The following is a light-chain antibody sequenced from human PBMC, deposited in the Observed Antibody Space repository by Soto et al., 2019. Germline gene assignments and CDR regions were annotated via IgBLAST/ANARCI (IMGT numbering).Light chain of an antibody. Sequence: VLTQPHSASGTPGQRVTISCSGSSSNIGTSSVHWFQQLPGTAPKLLISTTNQRPSGVPERFSGSKSGTSASLAISGLQSEEEADYYCAAWDDSLTGHAFGTGTKAPS. J-gene: IGLJ1*01. V-gene: IGLV1-44*01. CDR1: SSNIGTSS. CDR2: TTN. CDR3: AAWDDSLTGHA.